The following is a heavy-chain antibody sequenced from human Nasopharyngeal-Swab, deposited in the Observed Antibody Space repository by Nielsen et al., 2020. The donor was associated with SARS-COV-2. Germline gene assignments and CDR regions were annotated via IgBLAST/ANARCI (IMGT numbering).Heavy chain of an antibody. CDR1: RFTFSRWP. CDR3: ARGQGEY. D-gene: IGHD1-26*01. J-gene: IGHJ4*02. V-gene: IGHV3-30*03. CDR2: ISSDGSDK. Sequence: GESLKISCVASRFTFSRWPMHWVRQAPGKGLEWVTVISSDGSDKQYVDSVKGRFTISRDNLQNTVHLQMSSLRAEDTAVYYCARGQGEYWGQGTLVTVSS.